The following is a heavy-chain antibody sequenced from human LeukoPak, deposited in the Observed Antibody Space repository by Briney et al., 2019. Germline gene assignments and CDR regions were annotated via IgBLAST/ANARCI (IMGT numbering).Heavy chain of an antibody. D-gene: IGHD2-15*01. J-gene: IGHJ5*02. CDR2: INPSDSTT. Sequence: ASVKLSCKASGYTFTTCYIHWVRQAPGQGLEWMGIINPSDSTTNYAQNFHGRVTMTRDTSASTVYMELSNLRSDDTAVYYCARDLRGHCGGGSCYSSGWFDPWGQGTLVTVSS. CDR3: ARDLRGHCGGGSCYSSGWFDP. V-gene: IGHV1-46*01. CDR1: GYTFTTCY.